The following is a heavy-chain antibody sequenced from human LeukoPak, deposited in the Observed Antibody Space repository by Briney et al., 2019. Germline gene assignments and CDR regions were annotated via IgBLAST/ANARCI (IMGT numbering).Heavy chain of an antibody. CDR2: ISSSSSTI. CDR3: ARTLRAAYYYYYMDV. J-gene: IGHJ6*03. CDR1: GFTFSSYS. V-gene: IGHV3-48*01. Sequence: GGSLRLSCAASGFTFSSYSMNWVRQAPGKGLEWVSYISSSSSTIYYADSVKGRFTISRDNAKNSLYLQINSLRAEDTAVYYCARTLRAAYYYYYMDVWGKGTTVTVSS.